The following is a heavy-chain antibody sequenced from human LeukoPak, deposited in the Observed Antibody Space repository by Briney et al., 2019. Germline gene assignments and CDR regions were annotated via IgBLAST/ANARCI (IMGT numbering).Heavy chain of an antibody. CDR2: ISPSGGST. V-gene: IGHV1-46*01. CDR3: AITRYEKVVVLDY. Sequence: GASVKVSCKASGYTFTSYGINWVRQAPGQGPEWMGVISPSGGSTTYAQKFQGRVTLTRDMSTSTDYLELSSLRSEDTAVYYCAITRYEKVVVLDYWGQGTLVTVSS. D-gene: IGHD3-22*01. J-gene: IGHJ4*02. CDR1: GYTFTSYG.